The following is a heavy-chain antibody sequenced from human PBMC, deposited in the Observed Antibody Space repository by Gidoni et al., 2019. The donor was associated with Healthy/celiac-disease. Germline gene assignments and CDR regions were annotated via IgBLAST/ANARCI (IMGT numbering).Heavy chain of an antibody. Sequence: EVKLVESGGGLVKPGRSLRLSCTASGFTFGDYAMSWCRQAPGKGLEWVGFIRSKTYGGTTEYAASVKGRFTISIDDSKSIAYLQMNSLKSEDTAVYYCRDYGDQTGYWGQGTLVTVSS. CDR1: GFTFGDYA. J-gene: IGHJ4*02. V-gene: IGHV3-49*05. D-gene: IGHD4-17*01. CDR3: RDYGDQTGY. CDR2: IRSKTYGGTT.